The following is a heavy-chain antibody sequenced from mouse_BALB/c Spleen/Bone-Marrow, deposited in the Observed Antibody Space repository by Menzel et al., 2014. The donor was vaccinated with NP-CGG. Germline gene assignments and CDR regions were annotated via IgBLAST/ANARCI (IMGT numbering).Heavy chain of an antibody. CDR1: GYTFTSYY. J-gene: IGHJ4*01. CDR3: ARGDYYRSPMDY. Sequence: VKLMESGPELVKPGSSVRISCKASGYTFTSYYIHWVKQRPGQGLEWIGWIYPGNVNTNYNEKFEDKATLTADKSSSTAHMHLSSLTSEDSAVYFCARGDYYRSPMDYWGQGTSVTVS. V-gene: IGHV1S56*01. CDR2: IYPGNVNT. D-gene: IGHD2-14*01.